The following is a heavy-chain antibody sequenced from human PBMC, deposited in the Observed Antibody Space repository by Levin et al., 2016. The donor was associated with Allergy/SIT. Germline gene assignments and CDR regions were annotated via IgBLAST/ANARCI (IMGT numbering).Heavy chain of an antibody. D-gene: IGHD1-26*01. J-gene: IGHJ4*02. V-gene: IGHV4-59*08. Sequence: SETLSLTCSVSGDSISSFYWSWIRQPPGKGLEWIGHTYDSGKTSYNPSLKSRVTISVDKSKNQFSLKMTSMAAADTAVYYCARLLRGSAWELLLWGQGTLVTVSS. CDR2: TYDSGKT. CDR3: ARLLRGSAWELLL. CDR1: GDSISSFY.